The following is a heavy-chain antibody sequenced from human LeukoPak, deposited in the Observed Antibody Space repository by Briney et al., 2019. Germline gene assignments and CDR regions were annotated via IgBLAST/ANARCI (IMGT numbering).Heavy chain of an antibody. J-gene: IGHJ4*02. CDR1: GGSISSSSYY. Sequence: QPSETLSLTCSVFGGSISSSSYYWGWIRQPPGKGLEWIGSIYYSGSTYYNLSLKSRVTISIDTSKNQFSLKLNSVTAADTAVYYCARDLTGLMIPDYWGQGTLVTVSS. V-gene: IGHV4-39*07. CDR3: ARDLTGLMIPDY. CDR2: IYYSGST. D-gene: IGHD2-8*01.